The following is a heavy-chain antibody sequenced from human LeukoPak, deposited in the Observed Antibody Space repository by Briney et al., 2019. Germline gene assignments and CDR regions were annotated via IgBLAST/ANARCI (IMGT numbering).Heavy chain of an antibody. CDR2: IDQDGSQK. CDR1: GFTFRSYW. J-gene: IGHJ5*01. D-gene: IGHD3-22*01. CDR3: ARVNYESNDHYDS. Sequence: PGGSLRLSCAASGFTFRSYWMGWVRQAPGKGLEWVANIDQDGSQKHYLDSVNGRFTISRDNAKNSLNLQVNSLRAEDTAVYYCARVNYESNDHYDSWGQGTLVTVSS. V-gene: IGHV3-7*04.